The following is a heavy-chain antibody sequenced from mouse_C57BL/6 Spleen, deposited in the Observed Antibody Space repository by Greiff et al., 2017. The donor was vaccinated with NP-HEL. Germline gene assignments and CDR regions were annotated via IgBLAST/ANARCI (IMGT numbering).Heavy chain of an antibody. J-gene: IGHJ4*01. CDR1: GFTFSDYG. D-gene: IGHD2-5*01. CDR2: ISSGSSTI. Sequence: EVMLVESGGGLVKPGGSLKLSCAASGFTFSDYGMHWVRQAPEKGLEWVAYISSGSSTIYYADTVKGRFTISRDNAKNTLFLQMTSLRSEDTAMYYCARSKRESYYAMDYWGQGTSVTVSS. CDR3: ARSKRESYYAMDY. V-gene: IGHV5-17*01.